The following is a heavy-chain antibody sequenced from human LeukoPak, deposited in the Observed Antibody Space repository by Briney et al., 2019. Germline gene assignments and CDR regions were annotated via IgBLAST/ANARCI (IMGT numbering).Heavy chain of an antibody. J-gene: IGHJ6*02. CDR2: IIPIFGTA. CDR3: ARHSAYCGGDCYSRAFYYYYYGIDV. Sequence: GSSVKVSCKASGGTFSSYAISWVRQAPGQGLEWMGGIIPIFGTANYAQKFQGRVTITADESTSTAYMELSSLRSEDTAVYYCARHSAYCGGDCYSRAFYYYYYGIDVWGQGTTVTVSS. CDR1: GGTFSSYA. V-gene: IGHV1-69*01. D-gene: IGHD2-21*02.